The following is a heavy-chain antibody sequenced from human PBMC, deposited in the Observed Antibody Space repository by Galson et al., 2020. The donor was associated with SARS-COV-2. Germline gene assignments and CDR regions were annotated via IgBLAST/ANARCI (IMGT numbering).Heavy chain of an antibody. Sequence: GGSLRLSCTASGFTFRGYWMTWVRQPPGRGLEWVAYINRDGTHEDYVDSARGRFTISRDNVESSVYLQMNSLRAEDTAVYYCARILPSGYYDHWGQGTLVTVSS. V-gene: IGHV3-7*01. D-gene: IGHD1-1*01. CDR1: GFTFRGYW. J-gene: IGHJ4*02. CDR2: INRDGTHE. CDR3: ARILPSGYYDH.